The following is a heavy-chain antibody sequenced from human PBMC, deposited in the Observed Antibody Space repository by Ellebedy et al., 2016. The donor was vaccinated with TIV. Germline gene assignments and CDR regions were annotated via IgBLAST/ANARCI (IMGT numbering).Heavy chain of an antibody. V-gene: IGHV3-33*01. Sequence: PGGSLRLSCAASGFSFSGYGMHWVRRAPGKGLEWVAVVGYDGTNTHYVDSVKGRFTISRDNSKNRLYLQMNSLRAEDTAVYYCARENRQLLLSYYFDYWGQGTLVTVSS. D-gene: IGHD2-15*01. CDR3: ARENRQLLLSYYFDY. CDR2: VGYDGTNT. J-gene: IGHJ4*02. CDR1: GFSFSGYG.